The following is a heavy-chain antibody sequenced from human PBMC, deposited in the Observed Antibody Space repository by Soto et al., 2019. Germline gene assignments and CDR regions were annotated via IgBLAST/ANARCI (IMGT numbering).Heavy chain of an antibody. J-gene: IGHJ6*03. CDR2: INAGNGNT. CDR3: ARAPQTSYYYYYMDV. Sequence: QVQLVQSGAEVKKPGASVKVSCKASGYTFTSYAMHWVRQAPGQRLEWMGWINAGNGNTKYSQKFQGRVTITRDTSVSTAYMELSSLRSEDTAVYYCARAPQTSYYYYYMDVWGKGTTVTVSS. CDR1: GYTFTSYA. V-gene: IGHV1-3*01.